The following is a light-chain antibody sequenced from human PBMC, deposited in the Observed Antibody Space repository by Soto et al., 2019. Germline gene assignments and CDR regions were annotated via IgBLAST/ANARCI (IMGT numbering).Light chain of an antibody. Sequence: TLSVSPGERATLSCRASQSVSSNLAWYQQKPGQAPRLLIYGASTRATGIPARFSGSGSGTEFTLTISSLQSEDFAVYYCQQYNNWLITFGQGTRLEIK. V-gene: IGKV3-15*01. CDR1: QSVSSN. CDR2: GAS. CDR3: QQYNNWLIT. J-gene: IGKJ5*01.